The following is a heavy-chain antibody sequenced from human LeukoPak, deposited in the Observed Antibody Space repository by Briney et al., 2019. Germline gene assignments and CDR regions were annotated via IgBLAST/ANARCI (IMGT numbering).Heavy chain of an antibody. V-gene: IGHV4-61*01. J-gene: IGHJ4*02. CDR3: AREYSGYYANICFDY. D-gene: IGHD3-22*01. Sequence: PSETLSLTCTVSGGSVSSGSYYWSWIRQPPGKGLVWIGYIYYSGSTNYNPSLKSRVTISVDTSKNQFSLKLSSVTAADTAVYYCAREYSGYYANICFDYWGQGTLVTVSP. CDR1: GGSVSSGSYY. CDR2: IYYSGST.